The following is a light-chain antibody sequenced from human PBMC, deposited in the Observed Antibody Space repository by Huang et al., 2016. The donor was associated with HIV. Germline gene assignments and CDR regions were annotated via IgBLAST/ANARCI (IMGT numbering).Light chain of an antibody. Sequence: EIVLTQSPGTLSLSPGERATLSCRASQSVSSSNLAWYQQKPGRAPRHIIYDASSRATGVPDRFSCSGSGTDFTLTISRLEPEEFAVYFCQQYHNSPITFGQGTRLEIK. CDR1: QSVSSSN. CDR3: QQYHNSPIT. V-gene: IGKV3-20*01. J-gene: IGKJ5*01. CDR2: DAS.